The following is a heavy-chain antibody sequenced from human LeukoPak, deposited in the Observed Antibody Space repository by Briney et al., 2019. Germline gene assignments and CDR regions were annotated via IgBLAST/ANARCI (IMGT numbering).Heavy chain of an antibody. V-gene: IGHV3-21*01. D-gene: IGHD1-1*01. J-gene: IGHJ5*02. CDR2: ISSSSSYI. CDR3: ARGSAGALFDP. CDR1: GFTFSPYS. Sequence: GGSLRLSCAASGFTFSPYSMNWVRQAPGKGLEWVSSISSSSSYIYYADSVKGRFTISRDNAKNSLYLQMNSLRAEDTAVYYCARGSAGALFDPWGQGTLVTVSS.